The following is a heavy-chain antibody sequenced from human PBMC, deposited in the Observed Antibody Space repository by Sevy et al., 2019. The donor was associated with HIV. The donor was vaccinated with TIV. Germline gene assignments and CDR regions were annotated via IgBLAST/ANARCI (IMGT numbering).Heavy chain of an antibody. Sequence: GGSLRLSCIASDFTVGYYAMHWVRQAPGKGLEWVAVISNDGNDKHYAESVKGRFTVSRDNSKNTLYLELNSLRPEDTAIFYCARAPLYYDTSVYCDYWGQGTLVTVSS. CDR3: ARAPLYYDTSVYCDY. V-gene: IGHV3-30*04. CDR2: ISNDGNDK. J-gene: IGHJ4*02. CDR1: DFTVGYYA. D-gene: IGHD3-16*01.